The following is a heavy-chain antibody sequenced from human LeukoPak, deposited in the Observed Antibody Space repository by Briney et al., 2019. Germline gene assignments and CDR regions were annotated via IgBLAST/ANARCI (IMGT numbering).Heavy chain of an antibody. CDR3: ARQLGGYYFDC. Sequence: GTLSLTCAVSGDSISSSNWWSWVRQAPGKGLEWVSVIYSGDNSYYADSVRGRFTISRDNSKNTLYLQMNSLRAEDTAVYYCARQLGGYYFDCWGQGTLVTVSS. V-gene: IGHV3-53*01. CDR2: IYSGDNS. D-gene: IGHD3-10*01. CDR1: GDSISSSNW. J-gene: IGHJ4*02.